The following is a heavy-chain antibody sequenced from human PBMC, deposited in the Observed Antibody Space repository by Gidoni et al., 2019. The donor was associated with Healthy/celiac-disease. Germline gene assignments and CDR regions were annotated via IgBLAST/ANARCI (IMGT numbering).Heavy chain of an antibody. Sequence: QVPLQQWGAGLLKPSETLSLTCAVSGGSFSGYYWSWIRQPPGKWLEWIGEINHSGSTNYNPSLTSRVTISVDTSKTQFSLKLSSVTAADTAVYYCARGGRILRPARYFDLWGRGTLVTVSS. CDR1: GGSFSGYY. CDR2: INHSGST. J-gene: IGHJ2*01. V-gene: IGHV4-34*01. D-gene: IGHD3-3*01. CDR3: ARGGRILRPARYFDL.